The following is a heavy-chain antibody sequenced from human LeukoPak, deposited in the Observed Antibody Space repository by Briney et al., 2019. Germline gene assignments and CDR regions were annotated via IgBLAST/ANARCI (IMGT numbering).Heavy chain of an antibody. J-gene: IGHJ5*02. D-gene: IGHD6-19*01. CDR2: IKEDGSVE. V-gene: IGHV3-7*03. Sequence: PGGSLRLSCAASGFTFSRYWRSWVRQAPGKGLEWVANIKEDGSVEHYVDSVKGRFTISRDNAKNSMYLQMNSLRAEDTAVYYCARVGMSGYSSGWYDHWGQGTLVTVSS. CDR3: ARVGMSGYSSGWYDH. CDR1: GFTFSRYW.